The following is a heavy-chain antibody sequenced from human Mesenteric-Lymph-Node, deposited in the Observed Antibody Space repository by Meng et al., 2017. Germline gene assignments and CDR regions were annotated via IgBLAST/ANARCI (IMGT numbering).Heavy chain of an antibody. CDR3: ARVGTWDSSSWDPNYYYYGMDF. J-gene: IGHJ6*02. Sequence: SCTVSGGSISSGGYYWSCLRQHPGKGLEWIGSIYYSGSTYSNSSLKSRVTISVDTSKNQFSLKLSSVTAADTAVYYCARVGTWDSSSWDPNYYYYGMDFWGQGTTVTVSS. V-gene: IGHV4-31*02. CDR1: GGSISSGGYY. CDR2: IYYSGST. D-gene: IGHD6-13*01.